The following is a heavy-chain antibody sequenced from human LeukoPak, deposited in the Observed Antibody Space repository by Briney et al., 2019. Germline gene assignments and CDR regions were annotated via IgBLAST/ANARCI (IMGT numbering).Heavy chain of an antibody. CDR2: INHSGST. Sequence: PSETLSLTCAVYGGSFSGYYWSWIRQPPGKGLEWIGEINHSGSTNYNPSLKSRVTISVDTSKNQFPLKLSSVTAADTAVYYCARGEDIVATIDGSPFDYWGQGTLVTVSS. J-gene: IGHJ4*02. CDR1: GGSFSGYY. D-gene: IGHD5-12*01. V-gene: IGHV4-34*01. CDR3: ARGEDIVATIDGSPFDY.